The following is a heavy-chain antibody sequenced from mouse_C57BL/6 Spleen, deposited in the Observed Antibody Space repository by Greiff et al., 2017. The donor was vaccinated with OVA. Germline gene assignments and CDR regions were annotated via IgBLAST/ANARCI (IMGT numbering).Heavy chain of an antibody. V-gene: IGHV7-3*01. Sequence: EVQLVEPGGGLVQPGGSLSLSCAASGFTFTDYYMSWVRQPPGKALEWFGIIRNKANGYKTEYSASVKGRFTISRDNSQSILYLQMIALGAEDSATYYCSSSYDGYHCYWGHGTLVTVSA. CDR1: GFTFTDYY. J-gene: IGHJ3*01. CDR3: SSSYDGYHCY. CDR2: IRNKANGYKT. D-gene: IGHD2-3*01.